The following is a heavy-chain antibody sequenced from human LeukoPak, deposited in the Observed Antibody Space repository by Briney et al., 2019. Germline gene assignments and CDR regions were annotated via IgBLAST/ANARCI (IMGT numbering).Heavy chain of an antibody. V-gene: IGHV4-59*01. CDR2: IYYSGST. D-gene: IGHD3-10*01. CDR1: GGSYSGYY. J-gene: IGHJ4*02. CDR3: ARASLWFGELPHFDY. Sequence: SETLSLTCAVYGGSYSGYYWSWIRQPPGKGLEWIGYIYYSGSTNYNPSLKSRVTISVDTSKNQFSLKLSSVTAADTAVYYCARASLWFGELPHFDYWGQGTLVTVSS.